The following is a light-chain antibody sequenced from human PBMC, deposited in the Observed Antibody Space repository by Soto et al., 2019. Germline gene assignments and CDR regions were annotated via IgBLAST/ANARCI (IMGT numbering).Light chain of an antibody. CDR2: EGT. J-gene: IGLJ3*02. V-gene: IGLV2-23*01. Sequence: QSALTQPASVSGSPGQSITISCTGTSSDVGTYKFVSWYQQHPGKVPTLMILEGTKLPSGVSNRFSGSRSGNTATLTISGLQPEDEANYYCCAYAGTSFWVFGGGTQLTVL. CDR1: SSDVGTYKF. CDR3: CAYAGTSFWV.